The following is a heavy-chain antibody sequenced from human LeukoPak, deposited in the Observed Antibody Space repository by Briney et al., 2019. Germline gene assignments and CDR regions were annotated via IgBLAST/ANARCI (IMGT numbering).Heavy chain of an antibody. J-gene: IGHJ4*02. CDR2: FDPEDGET. CDR1: GYTLTELS. V-gene: IGHV1-24*01. D-gene: IGHD6-13*01. CDR3: AIPGGSSRDFDY. Sequence: ASVKVSCKVSGYTLTELSMHWVRQAPGKGLEWMGGFDPEDGETIYAQRFQGRVTMTEDTSTDTAYMELSSLRSEDTAVYYCAIPGGSSRDFDYWGQGTLVTVSS.